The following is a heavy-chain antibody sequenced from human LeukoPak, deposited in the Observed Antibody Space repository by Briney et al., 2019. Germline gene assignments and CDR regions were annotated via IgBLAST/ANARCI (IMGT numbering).Heavy chain of an antibody. CDR3: ARHGVDYSNAFDI. J-gene: IGHJ3*02. CDR2: IYFSGST. V-gene: IGHV4-59*08. D-gene: IGHD4-11*01. Sequence: SGTLSLTCTVSGGSISNYYWSWIRRPPGKGLEWIGYIYFSGSTSYNPSLKSRVTISVDTSKNQFSLKLSSVTAADTAVYYCARHGVDYSNAFDIWGQGTMVTVSS. CDR1: GGSISNYY.